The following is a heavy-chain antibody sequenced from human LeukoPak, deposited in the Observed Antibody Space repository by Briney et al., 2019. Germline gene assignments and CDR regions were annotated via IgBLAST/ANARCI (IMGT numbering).Heavy chain of an antibody. CDR3: AIRSAGNHRHLNFDF. CDR2: IYYSGST. D-gene: IGHD6-13*01. CDR1: GGSISSGSYY. J-gene: IGHJ4*02. Sequence: PSETLSLTCTVSGGSISSGSYYWLWIRQPPGKGLEWIGNIYYSGSTYYNPSLKSRVTISVDASKNQFSLKLSSVTAADTAVYYCAIRSAGNHRHLNFDFWGQGTLVTVPS. V-gene: IGHV4-39*01.